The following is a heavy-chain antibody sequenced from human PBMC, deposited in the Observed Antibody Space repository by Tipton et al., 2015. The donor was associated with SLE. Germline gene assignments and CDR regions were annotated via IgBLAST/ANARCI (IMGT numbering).Heavy chain of an antibody. Sequence: TLSLTCSVSGDSLSSNNYYWGWIRQSPAQGLEWIGTIHYAGGTYYNPSLKSRVTISGDTSKNQVSLRLSSVTAADTAVYYCASRGRWEQPEDYWGQGTLVTVSS. V-gene: IGHV4-39*07. J-gene: IGHJ4*02. CDR3: ASRGRWEQPEDY. CDR2: IHYAGGT. D-gene: IGHD1-26*01. CDR1: GDSLSSNNYY.